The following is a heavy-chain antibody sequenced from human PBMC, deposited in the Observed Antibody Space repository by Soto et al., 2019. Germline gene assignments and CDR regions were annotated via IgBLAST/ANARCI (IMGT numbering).Heavy chain of an antibody. CDR1: GFTFSSYA. V-gene: IGHV3-30-3*01. CDR2: ISYDGSNK. D-gene: IGHD6-13*01. Sequence: GGSLRLSCAASGFTFSSYAMHWVRQAPGKGLEWVAVISYDGSNKYYADSVKGRFTISRDNSKNTLYLQMNSLRAEDTAVYYCARDRFSSWLNWFAPWGQGTLVTVSS. J-gene: IGHJ5*02. CDR3: ARDRFSSWLNWFAP.